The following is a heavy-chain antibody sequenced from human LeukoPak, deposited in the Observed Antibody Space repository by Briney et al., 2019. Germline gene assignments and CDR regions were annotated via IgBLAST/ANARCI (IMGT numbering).Heavy chain of an antibody. V-gene: IGHV3-30-3*01. D-gene: IGHD2-15*01. J-gene: IGHJ6*02. CDR1: GFTFSNYA. CDR3: ARDSPLYCSGGSCYTPFDYYGMDV. Sequence: GGSLRLSCAASGFTFSNYAMHWVRQAPGKGLEWVAVISYDGNNKYYADSVKGRFTISRDTSKNTLYLQMNSLRTEDTAAYYCARDSPLYCSGGSCYTPFDYYGMDVWGQGTTVTVSS. CDR2: ISYDGNNK.